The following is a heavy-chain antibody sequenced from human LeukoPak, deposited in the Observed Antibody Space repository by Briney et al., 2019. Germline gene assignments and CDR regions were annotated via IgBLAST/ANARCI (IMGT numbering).Heavy chain of an antibody. Sequence: ASVKVSCKASGYTFTSYHMHWVRQVPGQGLEWMGLINLSGGSTTYAQRFQGRVTLTRDTSTSTVYMELSSLGSEDTAVYYCARDYVDDIPKDYWGQGTLVTVSS. CDR3: ARDYVDDIPKDY. D-gene: IGHD2-8*01. CDR2: INLSGGST. J-gene: IGHJ4*02. CDR1: GYTFTSYH. V-gene: IGHV1-46*01.